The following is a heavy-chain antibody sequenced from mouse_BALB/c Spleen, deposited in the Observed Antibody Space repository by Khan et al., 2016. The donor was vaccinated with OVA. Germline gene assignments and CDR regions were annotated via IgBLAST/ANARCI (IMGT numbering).Heavy chain of an antibody. J-gene: IGHJ1*01. CDR3: ARSTWYFDV. CDR2: IDPYFGGI. V-gene: IGHV1-39*01. Sequence: VRLQQSGPELEKPGASLKISCKASGYSFTGYNMNWVKQSNGKSLEWIGNIDPYFGGITYNQKFKGKATLTVDKSSSTAYMQLKSLTSEDSAVYYCARSTWYFDVWGAGTTVTVSS. CDR1: GYSFTGYN.